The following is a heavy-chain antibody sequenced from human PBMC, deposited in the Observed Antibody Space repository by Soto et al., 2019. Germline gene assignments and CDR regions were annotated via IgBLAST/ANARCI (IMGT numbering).Heavy chain of an antibody. Sequence: GGSLRLSCTASGFTFGDYAMSWFRQAPGKGLEWVGFIRSKAYGGTTEYAASVKGRFTISRDDSKRIAYLQMNSLKTEDTAVYYCNKAGANNYYYYYGMDVWGQGTTVTVSS. J-gene: IGHJ6*02. D-gene: IGHD1-26*01. V-gene: IGHV3-49*03. CDR2: IRSKAYGGTT. CDR3: NKAGANNYYYYYGMDV. CDR1: GFTFGDYA.